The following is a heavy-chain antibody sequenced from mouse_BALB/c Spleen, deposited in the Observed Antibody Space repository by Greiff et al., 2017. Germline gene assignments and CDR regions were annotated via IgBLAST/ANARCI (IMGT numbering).Heavy chain of an antibody. D-gene: IGHD2-1*01. J-gene: IGHJ2*01. CDR2: INPYNGAT. Sequence: VQLQQSGAELVKPGASVKLSCTASGFNIKDTYMHWVKQSHVKSLEWIGRINPYNGATSYNQNFKDKASLTVDKSSSTAYMELHSLTSEDSAVYYCAREGEIYSYFDYWGQGTTLTVSS. CDR3: AREGEIYSYFDY. V-gene: IGHV1-34*02. CDR1: GFNIKDTY.